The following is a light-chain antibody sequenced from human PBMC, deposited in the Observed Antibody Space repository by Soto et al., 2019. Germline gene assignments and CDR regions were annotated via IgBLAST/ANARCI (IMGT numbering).Light chain of an antibody. CDR3: QQYNSYS. J-gene: IGKJ1*01. Sequence: DILLTQSPPTLSASVGDRVTITCRASQTITTWMAWYQQKPGKAPKLLVYDASTLQSGVATRFSGSGSGTEFTLTISSLQPDDFATYYCQQYNSYSFGQGTKVDIK. CDR1: QTITTW. CDR2: DAS. V-gene: IGKV1-5*01.